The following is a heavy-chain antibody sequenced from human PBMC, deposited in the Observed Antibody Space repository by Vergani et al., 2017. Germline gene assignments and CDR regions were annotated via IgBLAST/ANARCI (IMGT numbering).Heavy chain of an antibody. V-gene: IGHV1-18*01. CDR2: IRPYTGHT. D-gene: IGHD2-15*01. CDR3: ARDVPVFCSGGRCYPGNDQYYAMEV. CDR1: SHTFQTYG. Sequence: QVPLVQSGAELKKPGASVSVSCKGSSHTFQTYGISWVRQAPGKGLEWMAWIRPYTGHTIYAQKFQGRVTIAADEFSSTVFMELSSLTYEDTAVYYCARDVPVFCSGGRCYPGNDQYYAMEVWGQGTTVTVSS. J-gene: IGHJ6*02.